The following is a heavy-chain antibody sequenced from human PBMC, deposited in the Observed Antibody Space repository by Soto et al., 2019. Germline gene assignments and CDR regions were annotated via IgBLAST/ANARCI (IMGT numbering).Heavy chain of an antibody. CDR2: IYWYDDK. J-gene: IGHJ5*02. D-gene: IGHD3-10*01. V-gene: IGHV2-5*01. CDR1: GFSLSTSGVA. Sequence: QITLKESGPTLVKPTQTLTLTCTFSGFSLSTSGVAVGWIRQPPGKALEWLAFIYWYDDKRYSPSLKSRLTITNNTSKNQVVLTMTNMAPVDTATYYCAHRRGYYGSGSYSGMFWFDPWGQGTLVTVSS. CDR3: AHRRGYYGSGSYSGMFWFDP.